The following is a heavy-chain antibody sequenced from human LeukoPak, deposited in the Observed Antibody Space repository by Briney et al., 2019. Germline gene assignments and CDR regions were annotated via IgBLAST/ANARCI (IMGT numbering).Heavy chain of an antibody. CDR2: ITPKSGGT. CDR1: GYTFSGYY. Sequence: ASVKVSCKASGYTFSGYYMHWVRQAPGQGLEWMGWITPKSGGTNYAQNFQGRVTMTRDTSISTAYTELSRLRSDDTAVYYCAIASASWLSNFDYWGQGTLVTVSS. J-gene: IGHJ4*02. V-gene: IGHV1-2*02. D-gene: IGHD3-22*01. CDR3: AIASASWLSNFDY.